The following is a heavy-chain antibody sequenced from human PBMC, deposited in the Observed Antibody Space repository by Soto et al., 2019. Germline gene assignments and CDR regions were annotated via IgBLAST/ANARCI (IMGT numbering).Heavy chain of an antibody. CDR3: ARGARDFDY. Sequence: GGSLRLSCAASGFTSNTYVMHWVRQAPGKGLEWLALMWYDESKKYYGDSVRGRFTISRDNSWDTLYLQMNSLRAEDTAVYYCARGARDFDYWGQGTLVTVSS. D-gene: IGHD3-16*01. CDR1: GFTSNTYV. CDR2: MWYDESKK. J-gene: IGHJ4*02. V-gene: IGHV3-33*01.